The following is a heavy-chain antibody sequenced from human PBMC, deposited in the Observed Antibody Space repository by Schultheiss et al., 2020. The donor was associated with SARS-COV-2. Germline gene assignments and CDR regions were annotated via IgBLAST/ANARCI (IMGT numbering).Heavy chain of an antibody. J-gene: IGHJ5*02. CDR2: IYYSGST. V-gene: IGHV4-59*01. Sequence: SETLSLTCAVYGGSFSGYYWSWIRQPPGKGLEWIGYIYYSGSTNYNPSLKSRVTISADTSKNQFSLRLSSVTAADAAVYYCARGKLDGTGWFDPWGQGTLVTVSS. D-gene: IGHD3-10*01. CDR3: ARGKLDGTGWFDP. CDR1: GGSFSGYY.